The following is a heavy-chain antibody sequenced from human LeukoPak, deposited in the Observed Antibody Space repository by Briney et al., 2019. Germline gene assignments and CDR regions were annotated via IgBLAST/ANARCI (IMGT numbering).Heavy chain of an antibody. Sequence: GGSLRLSCAASGFTFDDYAMHWVRQGPGKGLEWVSGISWNSGSIGYADSVKGRFTISRDNAKNSLYLQMNSLRAEDTAVYYCAKVGPNWGQGTLVTVSS. D-gene: IGHD1-26*01. J-gene: IGHJ4*02. V-gene: IGHV3-9*01. CDR3: AKVGPN. CDR2: ISWNSGSI. CDR1: GFTFDDYA.